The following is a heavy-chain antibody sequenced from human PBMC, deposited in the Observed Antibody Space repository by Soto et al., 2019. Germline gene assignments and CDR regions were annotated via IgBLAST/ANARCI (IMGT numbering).Heavy chain of an antibody. CDR1: GGFISSYY. CDR2: ISYSGST. Sequence: QVQLQESGPGLVKPSETLSLTCTVSGGFISSYYWSWIRQPPGKGLEWIGYISYSGSTNYNPSLKSRVTISVDTSKNQFSLKLSSVTAADRSSSKGSTGGWPWTAWFDPWGQGPLVTVSS. D-gene: IGHD6-13*01. V-gene: IGHV4-59*08. J-gene: IGHJ5*02. CDR3: STGGWPWTAWFDP.